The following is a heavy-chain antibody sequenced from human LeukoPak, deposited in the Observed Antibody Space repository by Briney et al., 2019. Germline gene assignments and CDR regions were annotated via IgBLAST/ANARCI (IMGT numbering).Heavy chain of an antibody. Sequence: QPGRSLRLSCAASGFTFSIYGMHWVRQAPGKGLEWVAVIWYDGNNKYYADSVKARFTISRDNSKNTLYLQMNSLRVEDTAVYYCAKGLAAAGHALDYWGQGTLVTVSS. D-gene: IGHD6-13*01. CDR2: IWYDGNNK. CDR3: AKGLAAAGHALDY. V-gene: IGHV3-33*06. CDR1: GFTFSIYG. J-gene: IGHJ4*02.